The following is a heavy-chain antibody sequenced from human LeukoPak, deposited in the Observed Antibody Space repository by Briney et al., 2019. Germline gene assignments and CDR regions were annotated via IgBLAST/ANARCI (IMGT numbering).Heavy chain of an antibody. V-gene: IGHV3-21*04. CDR2: ISSSSSYI. J-gene: IGHJ4*02. CDR1: GFTFSSYS. D-gene: IGHD3-22*01. Sequence: PGGSLRPSCAASGFTFSSYSMNWVRQAPGKGLEWVSSISSSSSYIYYADSVKGRFTISRDNAKNSLYLQMNSLRAEDTAVYYCAKDTYYYDSSGHGDDYWGQGTLVTVSS. CDR3: AKDTYYYDSSGHGDDY.